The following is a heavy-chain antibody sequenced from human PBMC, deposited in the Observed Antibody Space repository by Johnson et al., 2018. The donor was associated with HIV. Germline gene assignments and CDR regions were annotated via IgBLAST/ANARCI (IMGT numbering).Heavy chain of an antibody. CDR2: ISYDGNSK. CDR1: GFTFSSYA. Sequence: QVQLVESGGGLVQPGGSLRLSCAASGFTFSSYAMHWVRQAPGKGLEWVALISYDGNSKYFADSVQGLFTISRDNSKNTLYLQMNSLRPEDTDVYYCARLPSGYSRDAFDIWGQGTMVTVSS. V-gene: IGHV3-30*04. CDR3: ARLPSGYSRDAFDI. D-gene: IGHD5-18*01. J-gene: IGHJ3*02.